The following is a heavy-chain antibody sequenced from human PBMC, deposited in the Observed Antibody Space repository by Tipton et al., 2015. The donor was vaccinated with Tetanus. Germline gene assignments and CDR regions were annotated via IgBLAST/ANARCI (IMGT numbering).Heavy chain of an antibody. CDR2: SWYDGTDK. J-gene: IGHJ4*02. V-gene: IGHV3-33*01. CDR1: GFIFSSYG. D-gene: IGHD2-15*01. Sequence: SGFIFSSYGIHWVRQAPGKGLEWVAVSWYDGTDKYYADSVKGRFTISRDNSKNTLYLQMNSHRAEDTAGYYCAREADCSGGSCFSGDFDTWGQGTQVTVSS. CDR3: AREADCSGGSCFSGDFDT.